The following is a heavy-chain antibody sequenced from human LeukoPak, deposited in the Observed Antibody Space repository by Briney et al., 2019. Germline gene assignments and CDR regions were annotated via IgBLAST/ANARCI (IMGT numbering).Heavy chain of an antibody. CDR1: GFTFSSYE. J-gene: IGHJ4*02. Sequence: PGGSLRLSCAASGFTFSSYEMICVRQAPGKGLECVSYISGSGRTIYYADSVRSGFTISRDNAKNSLYLQMYSPRAGDTAAYYCASPQTSGYAFGYWGQGTLVTVSS. V-gene: IGHV3-48*03. CDR2: ISGSGRTI. CDR3: ASPQTSGYAFGY. D-gene: IGHD5-12*01.